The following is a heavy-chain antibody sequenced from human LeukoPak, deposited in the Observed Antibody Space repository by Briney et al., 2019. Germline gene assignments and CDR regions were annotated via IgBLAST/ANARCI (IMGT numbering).Heavy chain of an antibody. V-gene: IGHV4-34*01. J-gene: IGHJ6*04. CDR1: GGSFSGYY. CDR3: ARRPITMVRGARKPYYYYGMDV. D-gene: IGHD3-10*01. CDR2: INHSGST. Sequence: SETLSLTCAAYGGSFSGYYWSWIRQPPGKGLEWIGEINHSGSTNYNPSLKSRVTISVDTSKNQFSLKLSSVTAADTAVYYCARRPITMVRGARKPYYYYGMDVWGKGTTVTVSS.